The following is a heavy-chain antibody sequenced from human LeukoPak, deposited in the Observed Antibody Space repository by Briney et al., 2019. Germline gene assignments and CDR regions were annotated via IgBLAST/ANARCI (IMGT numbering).Heavy chain of an antibody. J-gene: IGHJ4*02. CDR2: IYPGDSDT. CDR3: ARRSTTAAPLFDY. V-gene: IGHV5-51*01. Sequence: GESLKISCKASGYSFISYRIGWVRQMPGKGLEWMGIIYPGDSDTRYSPSFQGQVTISADKSISTAYLQWSSLKASDTAMYYCARRSTTAAPLFDYWGQGTLVTVSS. CDR1: GYSFISYR. D-gene: IGHD6-13*01.